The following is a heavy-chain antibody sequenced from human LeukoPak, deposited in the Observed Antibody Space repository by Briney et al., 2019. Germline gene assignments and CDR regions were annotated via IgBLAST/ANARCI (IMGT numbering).Heavy chain of an antibody. CDR1: GGSISSYY. CDR2: IYYSGST. D-gene: IGHD5-24*01. J-gene: IGHJ1*01. Sequence: PSETLSLTCSVSGGSISSYYWSWIRQPPGKGLEWIGYIYYSGSTNYNPSLKSRVTISVDTSKNQFSLQLSSVTAADTAVYYCARHGSRQGYFQHWGQGTLVTVSS. V-gene: IGHV4-59*01. CDR3: ARHGSRQGYFQH.